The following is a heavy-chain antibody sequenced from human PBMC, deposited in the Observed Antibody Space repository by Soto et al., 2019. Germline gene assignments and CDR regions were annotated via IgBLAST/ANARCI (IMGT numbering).Heavy chain of an antibody. CDR1: GNPVPNYA. J-gene: IGHJ5*02. CDR3: ARVVRALGHWFDP. V-gene: IGHV1-3*01. Sequence: GASLKLSCKSSGNPVPNYAIHWVRQAPGQRLEWMGWINGGNGNTYYSEHFQGRVTFTRDTSAGTVYMQLSSLTSEDTAVYYCARVVRALGHWFDPWGQGTLVTVSS. CDR2: INGGNGNT. D-gene: IGHD2-21*01.